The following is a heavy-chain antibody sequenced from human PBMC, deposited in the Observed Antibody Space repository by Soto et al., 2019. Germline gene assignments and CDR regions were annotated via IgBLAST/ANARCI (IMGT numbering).Heavy chain of an antibody. D-gene: IGHD3-22*01. J-gene: IGHJ6*03. V-gene: IGHV4-34*01. CDR3: ARGLVNYDDSSGYPNYYMDV. Sequence: SETLSLTCAVYGGSFSGYYWSWIRQPPGKGLEWIGEINHSGSTNYNPYFKSRVTISVETSKNQFSLKLSSVNAADTAVYYCARGLVNYDDSSGYPNYYMDVWGKGTTVTVSS. CDR2: INHSGST. CDR1: GGSFSGYY.